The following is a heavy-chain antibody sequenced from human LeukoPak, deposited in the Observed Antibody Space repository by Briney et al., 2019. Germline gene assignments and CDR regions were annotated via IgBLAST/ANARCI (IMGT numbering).Heavy chain of an antibody. CDR2: IKKDGSEK. D-gene: IGHD3-10*02. J-gene: IGHJ3*02. CDR1: GFTFSSYV. CDR3: ASILWLYYYGRGGAFDI. Sequence: PGGSLRLSCAASGFTFSSYVMHWVRQAPGKGLEWVANIKKDGSEKYYVDSVEGRFTISRDNAKNSLYLQMSSLRAEDTAVYYCASILWLYYYGRGGAFDIWGQGTMVTVSS. V-gene: IGHV3-7*01.